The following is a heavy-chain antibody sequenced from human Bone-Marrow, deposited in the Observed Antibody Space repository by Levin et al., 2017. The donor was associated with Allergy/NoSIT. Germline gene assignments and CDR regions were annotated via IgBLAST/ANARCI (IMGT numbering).Heavy chain of an antibody. Sequence: SETLSLTCTVSGGSFNSGDFYWSWIRQRPGKGLEWLGSIYYSGSTNYNPSLKGRLSILVDSSRNHFSLRLNAVTAADTAVYYCARKGYFDWYFDYWGQGTRVTVSS. D-gene: IGHD3-9*01. CDR3: ARKGYFDWYFDY. CDR1: GGSFNSGDFY. V-gene: IGHV4-30-4*02. J-gene: IGHJ4*02. CDR2: IYYSGST.